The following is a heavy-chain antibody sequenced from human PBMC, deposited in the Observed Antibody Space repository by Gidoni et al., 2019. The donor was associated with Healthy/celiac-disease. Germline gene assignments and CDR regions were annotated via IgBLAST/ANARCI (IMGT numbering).Heavy chain of an antibody. J-gene: IGHJ5*02. CDR3: ARDPDYGDYGASWFDP. D-gene: IGHD4-17*01. CDR2: ISYDGSNK. Sequence: QVQLVESGGGVVQPGRSLRLSCAASGFTFSSYAMHWVRQAPGKGLEWVAVISYDGSNKYYADSVKGRFTISRDNSKNTLYLQMNSLRAEDTAVYYCARDPDYGDYGASWFDPWGQGTLVTVSS. CDR1: GFTFSSYA. V-gene: IGHV3-30*01.